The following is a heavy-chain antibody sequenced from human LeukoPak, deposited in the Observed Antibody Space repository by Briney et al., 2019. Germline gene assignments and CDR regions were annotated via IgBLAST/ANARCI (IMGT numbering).Heavy chain of an antibody. Sequence: SETLSLTCAVSGGSFSGYYWSWIRQPPGNGLEWIGEINHSGSTNYNPSLKSRVTISVDTSKNQFSLKLSSVTAADTAVYYCAREWGHSGSPYFFDLWGQGTLVTVS. D-gene: IGHD6-6*01. J-gene: IGHJ4*02. V-gene: IGHV4-34*01. CDR2: INHSGST. CDR3: AREWGHSGSPYFFDL. CDR1: GGSFSGYY.